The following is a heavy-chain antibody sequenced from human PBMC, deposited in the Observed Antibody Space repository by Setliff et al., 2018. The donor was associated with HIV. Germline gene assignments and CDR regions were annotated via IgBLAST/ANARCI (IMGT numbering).Heavy chain of an antibody. V-gene: IGHV5-51*01. CDR2: IYPGDSDT. J-gene: IGHJ4*02. D-gene: IGHD3-22*01. CDR1: GYSFTSYW. CDR3: ARGPYYYDSSGTFFDY. Sequence: GESLKISCKGSGYSFTSYWIGWVRQMPGKGLEWMGIIYPGDSDTRYSPSFQGQVTISADNSKNTLYLQMNSLRAEDTAVYYCARGPYYYDSSGTFFDYWGQGTLVTVSS.